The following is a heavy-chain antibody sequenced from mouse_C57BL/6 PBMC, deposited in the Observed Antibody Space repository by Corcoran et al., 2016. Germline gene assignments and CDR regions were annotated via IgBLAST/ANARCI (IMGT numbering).Heavy chain of an antibody. J-gene: IGHJ2*01. V-gene: IGHV1-55*01. CDR3: ARSPYYYGSSHYFDY. CDR1: GYTFTSYW. D-gene: IGHD1-1*01. Sequence: QVQLQQPGAELVKPGASVKMSCKASGYTFTSYWITWVKQRPGQGLEWIGDIYPGSGSTNYNEKFKSKATLTVDTSSSTAYMQLSSLTSEDSAVYYWARSPYYYGSSHYFDYWGQGTTLTVSS. CDR2: IYPGSGST.